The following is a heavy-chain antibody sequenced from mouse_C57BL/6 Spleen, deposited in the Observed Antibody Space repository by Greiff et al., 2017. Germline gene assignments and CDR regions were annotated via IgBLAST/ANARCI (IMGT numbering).Heavy chain of an antibody. D-gene: IGHD2-3*01. CDR1: GYTFTSYW. CDR3: ARLGYDGYLFAY. V-gene: IGHV1-61*01. CDR2: IYPSDSET. J-gene: IGHJ3*01. Sequence: QVQLQQPGAELVRPGSSVKLSCKASGYTFTSYWMDWVKQRPGQGLEWIGNIYPSDSETHYNQKFKDKATLTVDKSSSTAYMQLSSLTSEDSAVYYCARLGYDGYLFAYWGQGTLVTVSA.